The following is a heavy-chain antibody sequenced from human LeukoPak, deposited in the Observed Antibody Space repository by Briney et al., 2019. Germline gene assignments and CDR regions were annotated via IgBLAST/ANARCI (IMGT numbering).Heavy chain of an antibody. Sequence: PSETLSLTCVVSGDSISSGAYSWSWIRQPPGKGLEWIGEINYSADANYSPSLGSRVTISVDTSKNQFSLRLTSVTAADTAVYYCARSYYDSSGPYDVWGEGTTVTVSS. D-gene: IGHD3-22*01. CDR3: ARSYYDSSGPYDV. CDR2: INYSADA. J-gene: IGHJ6*04. CDR1: GDSISSGAYS. V-gene: IGHV4-30-2*01.